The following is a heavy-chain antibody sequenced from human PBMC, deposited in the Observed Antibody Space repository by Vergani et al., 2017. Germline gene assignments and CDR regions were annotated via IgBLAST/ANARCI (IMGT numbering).Heavy chain of an antibody. V-gene: IGHV4-61*02. CDR2: IYTSGST. D-gene: IGHD5-24*01. CDR1: GGSISSGSYY. J-gene: IGHJ4*02. CDR3: ARDLGDGYKDY. Sequence: QVQLQESGPGLVKPSQTLSLTCTVSGGSISSGSYYWSWIRQPAGKGLEWIGRIYTSGSTNYNPSLKSRVTMSVDTSKNQFSLKLSSVTAADTAVYYCARDLGDGYKDYWGQGTLVTVSS.